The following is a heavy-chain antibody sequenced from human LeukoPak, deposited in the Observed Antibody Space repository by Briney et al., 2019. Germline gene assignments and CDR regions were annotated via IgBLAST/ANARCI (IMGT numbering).Heavy chain of an antibody. D-gene: IGHD3-22*01. CDR1: GGSISSYY. CDR2: IYYSGST. J-gene: IGHJ5*02. Sequence: SETLSLTCTVSGGSISSYYWSWIRQPPGKGLEWIGSIYYSGSTYYNPSLKSRVTISVDTSKNQFSLKLSSVTAADTAVYYCARGGLDTYYYDSSGTYNWFDPWGQGTLVTVSS. CDR3: ARGGLDTYYYDSSGTYNWFDP. V-gene: IGHV4-59*01.